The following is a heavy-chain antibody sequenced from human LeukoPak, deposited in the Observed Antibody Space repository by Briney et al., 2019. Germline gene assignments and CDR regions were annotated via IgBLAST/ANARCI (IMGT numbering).Heavy chain of an antibody. J-gene: IGHJ4*02. V-gene: IGHV3-21*01. D-gene: IGHD1-1*01. CDR2: ISSISIHI. CDR3: ARDRQTGHFDY. Sequence: PGGSLRLSCEASGFTFSSYSVNWVRQAPGQGLEWVSSISSISIHIYYADSVKGRFTISRDNAKNSLYLQMNSLRAEDTAVYYCARDRQTGHFDYWGQGTLVTVSS. CDR1: GFTFSSYS.